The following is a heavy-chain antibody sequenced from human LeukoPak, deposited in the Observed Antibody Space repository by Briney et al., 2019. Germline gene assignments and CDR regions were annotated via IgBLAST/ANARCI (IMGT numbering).Heavy chain of an antibody. CDR2: ISHDGSNK. J-gene: IGHJ4*02. CDR3: ARRGGSYFDY. V-gene: IGHV3-30*03. D-gene: IGHD1-26*01. CDR1: GFTFSSYG. Sequence: GGSLRLSCAASGFTFSSYGMHWVRQAPGKGLEWVAFISHDGSNKYYSDSVKGRFTISRENSKNTLYLQMNNLRVEDTAVYYCARRGGSYFDYWGQGTLVTVSS.